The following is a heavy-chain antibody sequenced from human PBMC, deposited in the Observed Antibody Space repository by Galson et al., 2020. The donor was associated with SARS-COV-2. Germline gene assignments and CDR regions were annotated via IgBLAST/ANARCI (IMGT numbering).Heavy chain of an antibody. CDR3: ARVGYSSSWNYYYYYMDV. CDR1: GFTFSSYW. D-gene: IGHD6-13*01. J-gene: IGHJ6*03. V-gene: IGHV3-74*01. CDR2: INSDGSST. Sequence: GGSLRLSCAASGFTFSSYWMHWVRQAPGKGLVWVSRINSDGSSTSYADSVKGRFTISRDNAKNTLYLQMNSLRAEDTAVYYCARVGYSSSWNYYYYYMDVWGKGTTVTVSS.